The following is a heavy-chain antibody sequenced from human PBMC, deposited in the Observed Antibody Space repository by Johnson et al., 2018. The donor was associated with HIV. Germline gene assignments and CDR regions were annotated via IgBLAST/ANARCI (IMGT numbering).Heavy chain of an antibody. Sequence: VQLVESGGGLVQPGGSLRLSCAASGFTVSSNYMSWVRQAPGKGLEWVAVISSDGSNKYYADSVKGRFTISRDNSKNTLYLQMNSLRAEDTAVYYCAREQELIGERAFDIWGQGTMVTVSS. CDR2: ISSDGSNK. D-gene: IGHD6-13*01. CDR3: AREQELIGERAFDI. CDR1: GFTVSSNY. J-gene: IGHJ3*02. V-gene: IGHV3-30*03.